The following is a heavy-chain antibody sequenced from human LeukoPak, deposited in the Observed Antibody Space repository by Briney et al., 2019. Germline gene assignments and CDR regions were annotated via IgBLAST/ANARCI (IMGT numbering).Heavy chain of an antibody. CDR3: AKDQWWDSSGYYRFDY. CDR2: ISGSGGST. CDR1: GFTFSSYA. V-gene: IGHV3-23*01. Sequence: GGSLRLSCAASGFTFSSYAMSWVRQAPGKGLEWVSAISGSGGSTYYADSVKGRFTISRDSSKNTLYLQMNSLRAEDTAVYYCAKDQWWDSSGYYRFDYWGQGTLVTVSS. J-gene: IGHJ4*02. D-gene: IGHD3-22*01.